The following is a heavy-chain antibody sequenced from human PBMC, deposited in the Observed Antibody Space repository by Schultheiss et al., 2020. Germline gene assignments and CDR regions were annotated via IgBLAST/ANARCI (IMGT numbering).Heavy chain of an antibody. D-gene: IGHD6-19*01. J-gene: IGHJ6*02. CDR2: IKQDGSEK. V-gene: IGHV3-7*03. CDR1: GFTFSDYY. Sequence: GGSLRLSCAASGFTFSDYYMSWIRQAPGKGLEWVANIKQDGSEKYYVDSVKGRFTISRDNAKNSLYLQMNSLRAEDTAVYYCARDAVALAVVYYYYYGMDVWGQGTTVTVSS. CDR3: ARDAVALAVVYYYYYGMDV.